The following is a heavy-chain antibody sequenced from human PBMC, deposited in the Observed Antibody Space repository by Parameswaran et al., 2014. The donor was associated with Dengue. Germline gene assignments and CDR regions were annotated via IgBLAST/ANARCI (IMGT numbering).Heavy chain of an antibody. D-gene: IGHD3-22*01. CDR2: LLQWEH. J-gene: IGHJ6*02. Sequence: RWIRQPQEGTGVDWVYLLQWEHQLQPSLKSRVTISVDTSKNQFSLKLSSVTAADTAVYYCARVSLYDSSGYGHYYGMDVWGQGTTVTVSS. V-gene: IGHV4-59*01. CDR3: ARVSLYDSSGYGHYYGMDV.